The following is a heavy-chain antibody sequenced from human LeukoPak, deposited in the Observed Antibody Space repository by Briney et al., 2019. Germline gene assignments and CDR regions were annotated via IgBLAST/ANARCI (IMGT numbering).Heavy chain of an antibody. D-gene: IGHD2-15*01. J-gene: IGHJ4*02. CDR1: GFTFSSYW. Sequence: PGGSLRLSCAASGFTFSSYWMSWVRQAPGKGLEWVANIKQDGSEKYYVDSVKGRFTISRDNAKNSLYLQMNSLRAEDTAVYYCARDPTGGSGGSWLPTFFDYWGQGTLVTVSS. CDR3: ARDPTGGSGGSWLPTFFDY. CDR2: IKQDGSEK. V-gene: IGHV3-7*01.